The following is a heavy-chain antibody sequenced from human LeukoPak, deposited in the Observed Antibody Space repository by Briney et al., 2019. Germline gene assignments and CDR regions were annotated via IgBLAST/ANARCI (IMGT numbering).Heavy chain of an antibody. CDR1: GGSISGSSYY. V-gene: IGHV4-39*01. J-gene: IGHJ4*02. D-gene: IGHD4-11*01. CDR2: IYYSGST. Sequence: SETLSLTCTVSGGSISGSSYYWGWFRQPPGKGLEWIGRIYYSGSTYYKPSLKSRVTMSVDTSKNQFSLKLSSVTAADTAVYYCARPQRYSNYALDYWGQGTLVTVSS. CDR3: ARPQRYSNYALDY.